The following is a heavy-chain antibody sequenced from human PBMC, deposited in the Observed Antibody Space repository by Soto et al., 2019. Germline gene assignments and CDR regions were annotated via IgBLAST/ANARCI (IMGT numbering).Heavy chain of an antibody. CDR1: GESVCNLRAA. CDR2: TYYRSKWYN. J-gene: IGHJ4*02. D-gene: IGHD1-26*01. V-gene: IGHV6-1*01. Sequence: SEALSLTVGSYGESVCNLRAAWNWLRPSPSRGLEWLGRTYYRSKWYNDYAVSVESRITINPDTSKNHFSLQLNFVTPEDTAVYFCARGEQYSGRIFDYWGQGTLVTVSS. CDR3: ARGEQYSGRIFDY.